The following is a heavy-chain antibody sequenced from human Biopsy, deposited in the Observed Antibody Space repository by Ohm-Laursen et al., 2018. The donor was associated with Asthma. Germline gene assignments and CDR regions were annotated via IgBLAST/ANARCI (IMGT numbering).Heavy chain of an antibody. V-gene: IGHV3-30*18. Sequence: SLRLSCAASGFTFRTYAMDWVRQAPGRGLEWLADISSEGSWKNYADSVTGRFTISRDNARNTLTLAMNSLRPEDTAVYYCAKSEDARFVGYALDIWGQGTKVIVSA. CDR1: GFTFRTYA. J-gene: IGHJ3*02. CDR2: ISSEGSWK. D-gene: IGHD5-12*01. CDR3: AKSEDARFVGYALDI.